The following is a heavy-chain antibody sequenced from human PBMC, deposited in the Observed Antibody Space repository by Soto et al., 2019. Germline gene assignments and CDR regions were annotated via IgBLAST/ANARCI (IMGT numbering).Heavy chain of an antibody. D-gene: IGHD1-1*01. Sequence: EVQLVGSGGGFVQPGGSLKLSCAASGFTFSDSAIHWVRQASGKGLEWVGRIRSKTNSYATAYAVSVKGRFTISRDDSTAYLQMNSLRTEDTAVYYCTTGLDYWGQGTLVTVSS. J-gene: IGHJ4*02. V-gene: IGHV3-73*01. CDR2: IRSKTNSYAT. CDR1: GFTFSDSA. CDR3: TTGLDY.